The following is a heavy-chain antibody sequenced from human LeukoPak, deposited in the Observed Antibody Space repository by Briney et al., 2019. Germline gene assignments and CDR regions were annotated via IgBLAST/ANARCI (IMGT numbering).Heavy chain of an antibody. CDR3: ARGGMPSAPPAEYFRY. J-gene: IGHJ1*01. V-gene: IGHV3-64*02. CDR1: GFTLSHYN. D-gene: IGHD2-2*01. CDR2: ISFNGGST. Sequence: GGSLRLSCVASGFTLSHYNLHWVRQAPGKGLEYVSGISFNGGSTSYADSVRGRFIISRDESKNTVYLQMGSLRDEDMAVYCCARGGMPSAPPAEYFRYWGQGTLVTVSS.